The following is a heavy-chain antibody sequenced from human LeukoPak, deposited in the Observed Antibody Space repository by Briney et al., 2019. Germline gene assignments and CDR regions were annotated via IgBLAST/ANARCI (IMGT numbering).Heavy chain of an antibody. J-gene: IGHJ3*02. CDR1: GFTFSSYA. V-gene: IGHV3-23*01. Sequence: PGGSLRLSCAASGFTFSSYAMSWVRQAPGKGLEWVSTISTGGAATYYADSVKGRFTISRDNSENTLYLQMNSLRAEDTAVYYCARARSYYDSSGYYSPDAFDIWGQGTMVTVSS. D-gene: IGHD3-22*01. CDR3: ARARSYYDSSGYYSPDAFDI. CDR2: ISTGGAAT.